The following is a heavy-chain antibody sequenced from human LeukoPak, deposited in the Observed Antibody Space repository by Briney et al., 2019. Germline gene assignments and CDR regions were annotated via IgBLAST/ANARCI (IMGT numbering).Heavy chain of an antibody. CDR2: LYSGGST. V-gene: IGHV3-66*01. Sequence: PGGSLRLPCAASGFTVSNNYMNWVRQAPGKGLEWVSVLYSGGSTYYADSVKGRFTISRDNSKNTVYLQMNSLRAEDTAVYYCARGGYGGYDSDYWGQGTLVTVSS. CDR3: ARGGYGGYDSDY. D-gene: IGHD5-12*01. CDR1: GFTVSNNY. J-gene: IGHJ4*02.